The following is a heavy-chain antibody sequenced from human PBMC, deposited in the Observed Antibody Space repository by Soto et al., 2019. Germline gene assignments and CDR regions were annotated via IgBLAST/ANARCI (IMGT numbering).Heavy chain of an antibody. CDR3: ARNIYDFWSGLYHGMVV. D-gene: IGHD3-3*01. V-gene: IGHV3-21*01. J-gene: IGHJ6*02. Sequence: GGSLRLSCAASVFTFSSYSMNWVRQAPGKGLEWVSSISSSSSYIYYADSVKGRFTISRDNAKNSLYLQMNSLRAEDTAVCYCARNIYDFWSGLYHGMVVWGQGTTVTVSX. CDR1: VFTFSSYS. CDR2: ISSSSSYI.